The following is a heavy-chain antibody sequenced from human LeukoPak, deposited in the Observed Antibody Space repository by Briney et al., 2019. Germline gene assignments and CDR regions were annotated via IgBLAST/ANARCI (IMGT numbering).Heavy chain of an antibody. J-gene: IGHJ4*02. CDR2: INPSGGST. CDR3: ARVGFRSTMVRGVMGYFDY. V-gene: IGHV1-46*01. Sequence: ASVKVSCKASGGTFTSYAISWVRQAPGQGLEWMGIINPSGGSTSYAQKFQGRVTMTRDTSTSTVYMELSSLRSEDTAVYYCARVGFRSTMVRGVMGYFDYWGQGTLVTVSS. CDR1: GGTFTSYA. D-gene: IGHD3-10*01.